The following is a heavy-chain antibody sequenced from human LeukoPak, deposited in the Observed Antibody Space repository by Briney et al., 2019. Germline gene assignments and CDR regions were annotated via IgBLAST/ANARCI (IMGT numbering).Heavy chain of an antibody. CDR2: INAGNGNT. J-gene: IGHJ4*02. CDR3: ARDRVRYFDWPPDY. D-gene: IGHD3-9*01. V-gene: IGHV1-3*01. CDR1: GYTFTSYA. Sequence: ASVKVSCKASGYTFTSYAMHWVRQAPGQRLEWMGWINAGNGNTKYSQKFQGRVTITRDTSASTAYMELSSLRSEDTAVYYCARDRVRYFDWPPDYWGQGTLVTVSS.